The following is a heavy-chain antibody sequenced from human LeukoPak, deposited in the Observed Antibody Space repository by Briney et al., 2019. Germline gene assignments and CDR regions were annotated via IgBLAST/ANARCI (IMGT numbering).Heavy chain of an antibody. CDR2: ISSSSSYI. J-gene: IGHJ4*02. CDR3: AGEDSSGYYYQGSLDY. CDR1: GFTFSSYS. V-gene: IGHV3-21*01. Sequence: GGSLRLSCAASGFTFSSYSMTWVRQAPGKGLEWVSSISSSSSYIYYADSVKGRFTISRDNAKNSLYLQMNSLRAEDTAVDYCAGEDSSGYYYQGSLDYWGQGTLVTVSS. D-gene: IGHD3-22*01.